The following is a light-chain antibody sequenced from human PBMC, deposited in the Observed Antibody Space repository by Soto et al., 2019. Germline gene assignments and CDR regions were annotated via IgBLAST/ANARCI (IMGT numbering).Light chain of an antibody. Sequence: EIVMTQSPATLSLSPGERATLSCRASQTVGRNLAWYQQKPGQAPRLLIFGASSGATGVPARFSGSGSGTEFTLTITSLPSEDFAVYDCQHYNKWRTFGQGTKVDIK. V-gene: IGKV3-15*01. CDR2: GAS. CDR3: QHYNKWRT. CDR1: QTVGRN. J-gene: IGKJ1*01.